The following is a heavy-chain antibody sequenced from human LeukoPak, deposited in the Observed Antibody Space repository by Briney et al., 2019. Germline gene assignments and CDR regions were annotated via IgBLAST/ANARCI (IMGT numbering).Heavy chain of an antibody. Sequence: SSETLSLTCTVSGGSISSGGYYWSWIRQPPGKGLEWIGYIYYSGSTNYNPSLKSRVTISVDTSKNQFSLKLSSVTAADTAVYYCARRLERRGWFDPWGQGTLVTVSS. D-gene: IGHD1-1*01. CDR1: GGSISSGGYY. CDR2: IYYSGST. CDR3: ARRLERRGWFDP. J-gene: IGHJ5*02. V-gene: IGHV4-61*08.